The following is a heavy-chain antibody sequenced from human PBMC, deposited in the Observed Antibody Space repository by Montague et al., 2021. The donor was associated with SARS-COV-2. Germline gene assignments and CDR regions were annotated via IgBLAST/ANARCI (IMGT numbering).Heavy chain of an antibody. J-gene: IGHJ4*02. D-gene: IGHD2-15*01. CDR2: ISDSGST. V-gene: IGHV4-59*08. Sequence: SETLPLTCTVSGDSISSFYWSWFRQPPGKGLEWIGYISDSGSTNYNPSLTSRVTMSVDTSKNQFSLKVNSVTAAATAVYYCARHYSATLPAVYWGQGTLVTVSS. CDR3: ARHYSATLPAVY. CDR1: GDSISSFY.